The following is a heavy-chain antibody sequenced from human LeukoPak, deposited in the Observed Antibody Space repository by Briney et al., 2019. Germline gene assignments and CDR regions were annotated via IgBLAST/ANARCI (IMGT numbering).Heavy chain of an antibody. D-gene: IGHD2-8*02. CDR1: GFIFTRHA. Sequence: PGGSLRLSCAASGFIFTRHAMTWVRQAPGKGLEWVCTTGISSVNTLCADSVKGRFTISRDNSKGSLYLQMNSLRADDTAVYYCAKDGSWSCTDWGQGTLVRVSS. CDR3: AKDGSWSCTD. CDR2: TGISSVNT. V-gene: IGHV3-23*01. J-gene: IGHJ4*02.